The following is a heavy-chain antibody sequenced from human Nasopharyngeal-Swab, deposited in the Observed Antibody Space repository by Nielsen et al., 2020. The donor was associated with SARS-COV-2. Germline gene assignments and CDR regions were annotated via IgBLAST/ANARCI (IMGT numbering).Heavy chain of an antibody. CDR2: IYYSGST. D-gene: IGHD3-3*01. V-gene: IGHV4-39*01. CDR3: ARQMAPYDFWSGYYSYYDGMDV. J-gene: IGHJ6*02. Sequence: SETLSLTCTVSGGSISSGGYYWSWIRQHPGKGLEWIGYIYYSGSTYYNPSLKSRVTISVDTSKNQFSLKLSSVTAADTDVYYCARQMAPYDFWSGYYSYYDGMDVWGQGTTVTVSS. CDR1: GGSISSGGYY.